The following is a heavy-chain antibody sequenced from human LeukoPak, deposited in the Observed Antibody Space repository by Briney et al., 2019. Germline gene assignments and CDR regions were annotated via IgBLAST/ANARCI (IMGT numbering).Heavy chain of an antibody. J-gene: IGHJ4*02. Sequence: ASVRVSCKASGYTFNTYDINWVRQATGQGLEWMGWMKPDSGATGYAPRFQGRVTMTEDTSTDTAYMELSSLRSDDTAVYYCATLGLGVQLWAEHWGQRTLVTVSS. D-gene: IGHD5-18*01. CDR1: GYTFNTYD. V-gene: IGHV1-8*02. CDR3: ATLGLGVQLWAEH. CDR2: MKPDSGAT.